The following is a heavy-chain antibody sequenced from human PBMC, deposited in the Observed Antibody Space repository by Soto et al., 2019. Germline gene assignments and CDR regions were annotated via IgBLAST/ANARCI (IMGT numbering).Heavy chain of an antibody. CDR3: ARDKITGLFDY. CDR1: GASIRSSTFY. J-gene: IGHJ4*02. CDR2: IYYDGST. V-gene: IGHV4-39*02. Sequence: PSETLSLTCTVSGASIRSSTFYWVWIRQPPGKGLESIANIYYDGSTYYNPSLKSRVTISVDTSKNQFSLKLSSVTAADTAVYYCARDKITGLFDYWGQGTLVTVSS. D-gene: IGHD2-8*02.